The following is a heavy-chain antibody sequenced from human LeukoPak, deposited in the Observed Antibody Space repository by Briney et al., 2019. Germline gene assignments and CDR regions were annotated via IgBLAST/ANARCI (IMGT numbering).Heavy chain of an antibody. J-gene: IGHJ4*02. CDR3: AKLEDC. CDR1: GFTLCSYA. Sequence: GGSLRHSPAASGFTLCSYAMSYVPAAPGKALEWVSDISGRGGSTYYPASVKGRFTISRDNSKNTLYMQRHSLRAEDPAVYSCAKLEDCWGQGTLVTVSS. D-gene: IGHD2-21*01. CDR2: ISGRGGST. V-gene: IGHV3-23*01.